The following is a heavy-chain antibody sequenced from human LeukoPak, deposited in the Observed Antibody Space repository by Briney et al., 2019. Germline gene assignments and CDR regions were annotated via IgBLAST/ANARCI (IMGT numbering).Heavy chain of an antibody. CDR2: ISGSGYST. V-gene: IGHV3-23*01. D-gene: IGHD1-26*01. CDR1: GFTFNNYA. CDR3: AQWSRYFDY. J-gene: IGHJ4*02. Sequence: GGSLRLSCVASGFTFNNYAVTWVRQAPGKGLEWVSTISGSGYSTYYADSVKGRFTISRDNSKNTLYLQMNSLRAEDTALYFCAQWSRYFDYWGQGTLVTVSS.